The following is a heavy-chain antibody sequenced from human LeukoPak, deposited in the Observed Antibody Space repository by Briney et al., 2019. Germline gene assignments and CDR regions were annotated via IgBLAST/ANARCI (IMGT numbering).Heavy chain of an antibody. CDR1: GGSFSGYN. V-gene: IGHV4-34*01. D-gene: IGHD3-3*01. Sequence: SETLSLTCAVYGGSFSGYNWSWIRQPPGKGLEWIGEINHSGSTNYNPSLKSRVTISEDTSKNQFSLKLSSVTAADTAVYYCARVAEPDRYDFWSGYYTDWFDPWGQGTLVTVSS. CDR3: ARVAEPDRYDFWSGYYTDWFDP. J-gene: IGHJ5*02. CDR2: INHSGST.